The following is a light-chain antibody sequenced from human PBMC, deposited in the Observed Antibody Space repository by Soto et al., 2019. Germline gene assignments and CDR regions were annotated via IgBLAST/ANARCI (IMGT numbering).Light chain of an antibody. CDR3: QQYANYYT. J-gene: IGKJ2*01. Sequence: DIQMTQSPSTLSASVGDRVTITCRASQSISGWLAWYQQKPGKAPKLLIYDASNLESGVPSRFSGSGSGTEFTLSISSLQPDDFATYYCQQYANYYTSGQGTKLDIK. CDR2: DAS. CDR1: QSISGW. V-gene: IGKV1-5*01.